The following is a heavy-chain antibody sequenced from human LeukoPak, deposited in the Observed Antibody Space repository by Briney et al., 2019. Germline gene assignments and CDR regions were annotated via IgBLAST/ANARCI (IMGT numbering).Heavy chain of an antibody. CDR1: GGSISSGSYY. Sequence: SQTLSLTCTVSGGSISSGSYYWSWIRQPAGKGLEWIGRIYTSGSTNYNPSLKSRVTISVDTSKNQFSLKLSSVTAADTAVYYCARPPIFGVVNAKLGNWFDPWGQGTLVTVSS. J-gene: IGHJ5*02. CDR3: ARPPIFGVVNAKLGNWFDP. V-gene: IGHV4-61*02. CDR2: IYTSGST. D-gene: IGHD3-3*01.